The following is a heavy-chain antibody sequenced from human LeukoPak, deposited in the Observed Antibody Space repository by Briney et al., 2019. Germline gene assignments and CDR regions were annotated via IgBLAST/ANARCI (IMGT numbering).Heavy chain of an antibody. Sequence: GESLKISCKGSGYSFTSYWIGWVRHMPGKGLEWMGIIYPGDSDTRYSPSFQGQVTISADKSLSTAYLQWSSLKASDTAMYYCARLGGLRYFDWPTYYFDYWGQGTLVTVSS. CDR3: ARLGGLRYFDWPTYYFDY. CDR2: IYPGDSDT. J-gene: IGHJ4*02. V-gene: IGHV5-51*01. CDR1: GYSFTSYW. D-gene: IGHD3-9*01.